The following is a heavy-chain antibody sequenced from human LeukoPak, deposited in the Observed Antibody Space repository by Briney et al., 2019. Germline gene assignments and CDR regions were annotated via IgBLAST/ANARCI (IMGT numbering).Heavy chain of an antibody. J-gene: IGHJ6*02. V-gene: IGHV1-24*01. CDR3: ARVVSGYEIYYYYGMDV. D-gene: IGHD5-12*01. Sequence: ASVKVSCKVSGYTLTELSMHWVRQAPGKGLEWMGGFDPEDGETIYAQKFQGRVTMTEDTSTDTAYMDLSSLRSEGTAVYYCARVVSGYEIYYYYGMDVWGQGTTVTVSS. CDR2: FDPEDGET. CDR1: GYTLTELS.